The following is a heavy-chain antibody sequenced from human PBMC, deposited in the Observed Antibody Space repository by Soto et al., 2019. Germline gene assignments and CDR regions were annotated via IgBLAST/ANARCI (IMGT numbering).Heavy chain of an antibody. CDR3: ARRPPTVTTYYFDY. J-gene: IGHJ4*01. CDR1: GGSISSVGYY. Sequence: SETLSLTCTVSGGSISSVGYYWGWIRQPPGKGLEWIGTIYYSGTTYYNPSLKSRVTISVDTSKNQCSLKLSSVTAADTAVYYGARRPPTVTTYYFDYWGHGTLVTVSS. V-gene: IGHV4-39*01. CDR2: IYYSGTT. D-gene: IGHD4-17*01.